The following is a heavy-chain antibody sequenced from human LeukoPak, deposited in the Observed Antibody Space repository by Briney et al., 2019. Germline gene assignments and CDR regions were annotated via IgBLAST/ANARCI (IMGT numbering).Heavy chain of an antibody. J-gene: IGHJ5*02. Sequence: PSQTLSLTCTVSGGSISSGGYYWSWIRQHPGKGLEWIGYIYYSGSTYYNPSLKSRVTTSVDTSKNQFSLKLSSVTAADTAVYYCAGLVVVPAAIRGVNWFDPWGQGTLVTVSS. D-gene: IGHD2-2*02. CDR1: GGSISSGGYY. CDR2: IYYSGST. V-gene: IGHV4-31*03. CDR3: AGLVVVPAAIRGVNWFDP.